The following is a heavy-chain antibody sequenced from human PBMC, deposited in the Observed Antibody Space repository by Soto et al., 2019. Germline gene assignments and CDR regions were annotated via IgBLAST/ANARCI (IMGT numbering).Heavy chain of an antibody. D-gene: IGHD3-16*01. J-gene: IGHJ4*02. CDR3: ARRLGAITGDY. CDR2: IDPDDSYI. Sequence: GESLKISCKGSGYSFTGCWINWVRQMPGKGLEWMGRIDPDDSYINYSPPFQGHVTISADRSISTAYLQWSSLKASDTAVYYCARRLGAITGDYWGQGTPVTVSS. V-gene: IGHV5-10-1*01. CDR1: GYSFTGCW.